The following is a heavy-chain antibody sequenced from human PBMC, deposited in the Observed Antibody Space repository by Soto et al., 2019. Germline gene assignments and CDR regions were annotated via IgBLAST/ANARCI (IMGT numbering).Heavy chain of an antibody. Sequence: QVQLVQSGAEVKKPGASVKVSCKASGYTFTGYYMHWVRQAPGQGLEWMGWINPNSGGTNYAQKFQGWVTMTRDTSISTAYMELSRLRSDDTAVYYCARGREEWELLRSCWFDPWGQGTLVTVSS. CDR1: GYTFTGYY. CDR2: INPNSGGT. CDR3: ARGREEWELLRSCWFDP. V-gene: IGHV1-2*04. D-gene: IGHD1-26*01. J-gene: IGHJ5*02.